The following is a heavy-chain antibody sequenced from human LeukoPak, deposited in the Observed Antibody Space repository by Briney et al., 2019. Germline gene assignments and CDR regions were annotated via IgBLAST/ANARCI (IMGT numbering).Heavy chain of an antibody. Sequence: SETLSLTCTVSGGSISSYYWSWIRQPPGKGLEWIGYIYYSGSTNYNPSLKSRVTISVDTSKNQFSLKLSSVTAADTAVYYCARLRGPRGPFDYWGQGTLVTVSS. CDR2: IYYSGST. J-gene: IGHJ4*02. D-gene: IGHD3-10*01. CDR3: ARLRGPRGPFDY. V-gene: IGHV4-59*01. CDR1: GGSISSYY.